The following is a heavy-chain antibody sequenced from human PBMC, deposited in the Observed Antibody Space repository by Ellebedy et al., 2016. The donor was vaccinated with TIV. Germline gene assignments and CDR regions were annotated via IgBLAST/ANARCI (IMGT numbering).Heavy chain of an antibody. CDR1: GGSISTYY. Sequence: PSETLSLTCTVSGGSISTYYWSWIRQPPGKGLEWIGYIYYSGSTNYKSPLKSRVTISVDTSKNQFSLKLSSVTAADTAVYYCARGLGSGSPPDYWGQGTLVTVSS. V-gene: IGHV4-59*01. CDR2: IYYSGST. D-gene: IGHD3-10*01. J-gene: IGHJ4*02. CDR3: ARGLGSGSPPDY.